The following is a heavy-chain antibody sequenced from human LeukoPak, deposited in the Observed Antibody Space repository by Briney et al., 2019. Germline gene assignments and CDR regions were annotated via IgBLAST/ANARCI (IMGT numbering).Heavy chain of an antibody. J-gene: IGHJ4*02. D-gene: IGHD6-13*01. Sequence: GGSLRLSCAASGFTFSSYSMNWVRQAPGKGLEWVSSISSSSSYIYYADSVKGRFTISRDNSKNTLYLQMNSLRAEDTAVYYCARVWDVGYSSSWYVFPDYWGQGTLVTVSS. CDR1: GFTFSSYS. CDR3: ARVWDVGYSSSWYVFPDY. V-gene: IGHV3-21*01. CDR2: ISSSSSYI.